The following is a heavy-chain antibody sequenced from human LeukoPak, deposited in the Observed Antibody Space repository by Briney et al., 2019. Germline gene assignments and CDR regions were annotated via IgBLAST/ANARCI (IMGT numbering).Heavy chain of an antibody. CDR2: ISGYTGNT. CDR1: GYTFTNYG. Sequence: GASVKVSCKASGYTFTNYGISWVRQAPGQGLEWMGWISGYTGNTNYAQKLQGRVTMTTDTSTGTAYMELWSLGSDDAAVYYCARDAYYYDDGLASNFDYWGQGTLVTVSS. J-gene: IGHJ4*02. CDR3: ARDAYYYDDGLASNFDY. D-gene: IGHD3-22*01. V-gene: IGHV1-18*01.